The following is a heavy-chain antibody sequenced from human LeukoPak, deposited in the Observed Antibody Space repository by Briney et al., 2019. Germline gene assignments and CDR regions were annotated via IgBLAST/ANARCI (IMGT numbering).Heavy chain of an antibody. CDR3: ARRNSAAAPFDY. CDR2: IYTSGST. Sequence: NPSETLSLTCTVSGGSISSYYWGWIRQPPGKGLEWIGYIYTSGSTNYNPSLKSRVTISVDTSKNQFSLKLSSVTAADTAVYYCARRNSAAAPFDYWGQGTLVTVSS. D-gene: IGHD2-2*01. CDR1: GGSISSYY. V-gene: IGHV4-4*09. J-gene: IGHJ4*02.